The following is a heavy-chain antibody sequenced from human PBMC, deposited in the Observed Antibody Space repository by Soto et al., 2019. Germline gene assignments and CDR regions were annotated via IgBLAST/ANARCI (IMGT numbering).Heavy chain of an antibody. CDR1: GFTFSSYG. CDR2: IWYDGSNK. V-gene: IGHV3-33*01. D-gene: IGHD6-25*01. Sequence: QVQLVASGGGVVQPGRSLRLSCAASGFTFSSYGMHWVRQAPGKGLEWVAVIWYDGSNKYYEDAVKGRFTISRDKYKNTLYLQMNSRRAEDTAVYYCAIVVGYGFVIWGQGTMVTVSS. CDR3: AIVVGYGFVI. J-gene: IGHJ3*02.